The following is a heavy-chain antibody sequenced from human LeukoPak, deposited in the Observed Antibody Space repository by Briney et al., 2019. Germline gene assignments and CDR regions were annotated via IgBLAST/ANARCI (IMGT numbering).Heavy chain of an antibody. CDR1: GGTFSSYA. CDR3: ARDAYCSGGSCYHHEYYYYMDV. V-gene: IGHV1-69*05. CDR2: IIPIFGTA. D-gene: IGHD2-15*01. Sequence: SVKVSCKASGGTFSSYAISWVRQAPGQGLEWMGGIIPIFGTADYAQKFQGRVTITTDESTSTAYMELSSLRSEDTAVYYCARDAYCSGGSCYHHEYYYYMDVWGKGTTVTVSS. J-gene: IGHJ6*03.